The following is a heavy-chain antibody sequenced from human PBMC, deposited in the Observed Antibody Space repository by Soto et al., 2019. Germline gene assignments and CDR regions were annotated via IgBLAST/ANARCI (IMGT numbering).Heavy chain of an antibody. Sequence: SETLSLTCTVSGGSISSGDYYWSWIRQPPGKGLEWIGYIYYSGSTYYNPSLKSRVTISVDTSKNQFSLKLSSVTAADTAVYYCARVDIVLAPMDVWGQGTTVTVSS. CDR1: GGSISSGDYY. CDR3: ARVDIVLAPMDV. V-gene: IGHV4-30-4*01. CDR2: IYYSGST. D-gene: IGHD2-8*01. J-gene: IGHJ6*02.